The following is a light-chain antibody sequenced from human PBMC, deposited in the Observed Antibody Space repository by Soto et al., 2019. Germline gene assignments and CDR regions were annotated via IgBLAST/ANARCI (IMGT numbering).Light chain of an antibody. CDR2: AAS. J-gene: IGKJ4*01. Sequence: EIVLTQSPGTLSLSPGERATLSCRASQSVGRNYLAWYQQKPGQAPRLLIHAASSRATGIPDTFSGSGSETDFPLTIRRLEPEDVAVYYCQQYAESPPTFGGGTKVEIK. V-gene: IGKV3-20*01. CDR3: QQYAESPPT. CDR1: QSVGRNY.